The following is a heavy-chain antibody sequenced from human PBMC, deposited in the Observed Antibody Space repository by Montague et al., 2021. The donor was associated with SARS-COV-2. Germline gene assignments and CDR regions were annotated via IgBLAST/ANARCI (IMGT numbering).Heavy chain of an antibody. Sequence: SESLSLTCTVSGGSISSHYWSWIRQPPGKGMEWIGYIYYSGSTNYNPSLKSPVTIPVDTAKNQFSLKLSSVTAADTAVYYCARGGVEMATIKSGGTVYHFDYWGQGTMVTVSS. CDR1: GGSISSHY. D-gene: IGHD5-24*01. CDR2: IYYSGST. J-gene: IGHJ4*02. CDR3: ARGGVEMATIKSGGTVYHFDY. V-gene: IGHV4-59*11.